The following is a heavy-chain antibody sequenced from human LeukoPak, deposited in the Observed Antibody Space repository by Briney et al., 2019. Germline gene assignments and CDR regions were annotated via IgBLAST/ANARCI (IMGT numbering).Heavy chain of an antibody. V-gene: IGHV3-21*01. Sequence: KPGGSLRLSCAASGFTFSSYGMNWVRQAPGKGLEWVSSISSSSYYIYYADSVKGRFTISRDNAKNSLYLQMNSLRAEDTAVYYCAKDLGESEYSSSSAFGWFDPWGQGTLVTVSS. D-gene: IGHD6-6*01. CDR1: GFTFSSYG. CDR2: ISSSSYYI. CDR3: AKDLGESEYSSSSAFGWFDP. J-gene: IGHJ5*02.